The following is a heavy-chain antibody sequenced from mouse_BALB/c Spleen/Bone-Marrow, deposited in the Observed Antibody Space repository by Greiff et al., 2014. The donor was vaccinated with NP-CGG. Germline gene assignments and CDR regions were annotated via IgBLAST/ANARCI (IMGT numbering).Heavy chain of an antibody. CDR3: AREDYRYGYWYFDV. CDR2: IAPGRGGK. V-gene: IGHV1S41*01. J-gene: IGHJ1*01. D-gene: IGHD2-14*01. Sequence: DLVTPSHTVSMTCKASGYSLTSYWINWIKQRPGQGLEWLGRIAPGRGGKYYNNILKAKATLTIDTSSSSAYIQLISLSSEDSAVYFWAREDYRYGYWYFDVWGAGTSVTVSS. CDR1: GYSLTSYW.